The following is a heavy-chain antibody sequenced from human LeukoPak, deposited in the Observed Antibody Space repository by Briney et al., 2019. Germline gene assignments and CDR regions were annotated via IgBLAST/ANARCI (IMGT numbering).Heavy chain of an antibody. V-gene: IGHV3-49*04. CDR1: GFTFGDYA. J-gene: IGHJ4*02. CDR3: TRGRNDYDTASDY. D-gene: IGHD4-17*01. Sequence: GGSLRLSCTASGFTFGDYAMTWVRQAPGKGLEWVGFISSKTYGGTTEYAASVKGRFTISRDDSKSIAYLQMNSLKTEDTAVYYCTRGRNDYDTASDYWGQGILVTVSS. CDR2: ISSKTYGGTT.